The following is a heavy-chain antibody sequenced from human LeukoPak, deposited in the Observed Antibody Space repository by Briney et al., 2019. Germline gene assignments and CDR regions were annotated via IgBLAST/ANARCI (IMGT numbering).Heavy chain of an antibody. D-gene: IGHD3-22*01. Sequence: GGSLRLSCAASGFTFSSYGMHWVRQAPGKGLEWVAVISYDGSNKYYADSVKGRFTISRDNSKNTLYLQMNSLRAEDTAVYYCAKDGEYYDSSGSNGDAFDIWGQGTMVTVSS. CDR3: AKDGEYYDSSGSNGDAFDI. CDR2: ISYDGSNK. V-gene: IGHV3-30*18. CDR1: GFTFSSYG. J-gene: IGHJ3*02.